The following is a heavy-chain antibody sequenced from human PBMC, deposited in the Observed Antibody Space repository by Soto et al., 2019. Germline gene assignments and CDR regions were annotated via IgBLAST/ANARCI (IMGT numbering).Heavy chain of an antibody. Sequence: QVTLKESGPVLVKPTETLTLTCTVSGFSLSNARMGVSWIRQPPGKALEWLAHIFSNDERSYSTSLKSRLPTTQDPPKNQVVLTKTNMDPVDTATYYCARIRGLEGWNEAWGQGTLVNGSS. CDR2: IFSNDER. V-gene: IGHV2-26*01. CDR1: GFSLSNARMG. D-gene: IGHD1-1*01. J-gene: IGHJ4*02. CDR3: ARIRGLEGWNEA.